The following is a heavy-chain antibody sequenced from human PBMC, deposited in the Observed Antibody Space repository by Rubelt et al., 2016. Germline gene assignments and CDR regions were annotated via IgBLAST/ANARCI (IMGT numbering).Heavy chain of an antibody. CDR2: ISGSGGST. J-gene: IGHJ6*02. CDR1: GFTFSSYA. Sequence: EVQLLESGGGLVQPGGSLRLSCAASGFTFSSYAMSWVRQAPGKGLEWVSAISGSGGSTYYADSVKGRVTIPRDNSKNTLYLQMNSLRAEDTAVYYCARDHYYGSGSYYYGMDVWGQGTTVTVSS. V-gene: IGHV3-23*01. CDR3: ARDHYYGSGSYYYGMDV. D-gene: IGHD3-10*01.